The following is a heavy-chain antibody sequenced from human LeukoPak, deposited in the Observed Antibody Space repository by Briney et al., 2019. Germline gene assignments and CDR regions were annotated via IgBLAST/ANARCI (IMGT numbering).Heavy chain of an antibody. D-gene: IGHD2-2*01. Sequence: GASVKVSCKASGYTFTGYYMHWVRQAPGQGLEWMGWINPNSGGTNYAQKFQGRVTMTRDTSISTAYMELSRLRSDDTAVYYCARLGTHCSSTSCYDYWGQGTLVTVSS. CDR1: GYTFTGYY. J-gene: IGHJ4*02. CDR3: ARLGTHCSSTSCYDY. CDR2: INPNSGGT. V-gene: IGHV1-2*02.